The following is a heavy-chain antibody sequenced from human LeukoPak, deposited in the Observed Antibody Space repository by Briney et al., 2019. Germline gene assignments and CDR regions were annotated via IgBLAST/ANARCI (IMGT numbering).Heavy chain of an antibody. CDR1: GFTFSSYS. V-gene: IGHV3-21*01. D-gene: IGHD1-26*01. Sequence: PGGSLRLSCAASGFTFSSYSMNWVRQAPGKGLEWVSSISSSSSYIYYADSVKGRFTISRDNAKNSLYLQMNSLRAEDTAVYYCARDSGSYSYAFDIWGQGTMVTVSS. CDR2: ISSSSSYI. J-gene: IGHJ3*02. CDR3: ARDSGSYSYAFDI.